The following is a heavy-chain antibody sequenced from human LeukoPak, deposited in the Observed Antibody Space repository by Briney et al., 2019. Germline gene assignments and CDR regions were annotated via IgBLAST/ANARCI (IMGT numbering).Heavy chain of an antibody. CDR1: GFTFSSYE. Sequence: PGGSLRLSCAASGFTFSSYEMNWVRQAPGKGLEWVSYISSSGSTIYYADSVKGRFTISRDNAKNSLYLQMNSLRAEDTAVYYCATASERYDYVWGSYCPPEYWGQGTLVTVSS. CDR3: ATASERYDYVWGSYCPPEY. D-gene: IGHD3-16*01. J-gene: IGHJ4*02. CDR2: ISSSGSTI. V-gene: IGHV3-48*03.